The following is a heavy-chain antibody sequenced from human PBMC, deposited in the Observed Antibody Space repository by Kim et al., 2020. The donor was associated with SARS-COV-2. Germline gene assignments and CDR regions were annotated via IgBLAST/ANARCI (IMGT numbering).Heavy chain of an antibody. CDR2: IYYSGST. J-gene: IGHJ4*02. CDR1: GGSISSSSYY. Sequence: SETLSLTCTVSGGSISSSSYYWGWIRQPPGKGLEWIGSIYYSGSTYYNPSLKSRVTISVDTSKNQFSLKLSSVTAADTAVYYCARIRYYGSGSIPLRVDYWGQGTLVTVSS. V-gene: IGHV4-39*01. CDR3: ARIRYYGSGSIPLRVDY. D-gene: IGHD3-10*01.